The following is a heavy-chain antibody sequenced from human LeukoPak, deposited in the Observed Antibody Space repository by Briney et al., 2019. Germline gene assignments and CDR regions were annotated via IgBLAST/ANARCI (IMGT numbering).Heavy chain of an antibody. J-gene: IGHJ3*02. Sequence: GGSLRLSCAASGFTFSSYWMSWVRQAPGKGLEWVANIKQDGREKYYVDSVKGRFTISRDNAKNSLYLQMNSLRAEDTAVYYCARLMTMIVEGDAFDIWGQGTMVTVSS. CDR3: ARLMTMIVEGDAFDI. D-gene: IGHD3-22*01. CDR2: IKQDGREK. V-gene: IGHV3-7*01. CDR1: GFTFSSYW.